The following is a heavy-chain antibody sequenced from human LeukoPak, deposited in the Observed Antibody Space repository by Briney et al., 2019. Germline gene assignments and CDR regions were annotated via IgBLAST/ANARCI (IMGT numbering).Heavy chain of an antibody. CDR2: ISGSGGST. V-gene: IGHV3-23*01. CDR3: ASTSHGQKFDY. D-gene: IGHD2-8*01. CDR1: GFTFSSYA. J-gene: IGHJ4*02. Sequence: GWSLRLSCAASGFTFSSYAMSWVRKAPGRGLEWVSAISGSGGSTYYADSVKGRFTISRDNSKNTLYLQMNSLRAEDTAVYYCASTSHGQKFDYWGQGTLVTVSS.